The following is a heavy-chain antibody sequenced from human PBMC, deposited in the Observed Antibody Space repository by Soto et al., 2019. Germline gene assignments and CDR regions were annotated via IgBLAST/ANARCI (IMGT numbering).Heavy chain of an antibody. Sequence: GGSLRLSCAASGFTFSSYSMNWVRQAPGKGLEWVSSISSSSSYIYYADSVKGRFTISRDNAKNSLYLQMNSLRAEDTAVYYCARSYSGKYYYYYYMEVWGKGTTVTVSS. CDR1: GFTFSSYS. D-gene: IGHD5-12*01. J-gene: IGHJ6*03. CDR2: ISSSSSYI. V-gene: IGHV3-21*01. CDR3: ARSYSGKYYYYYYMEV.